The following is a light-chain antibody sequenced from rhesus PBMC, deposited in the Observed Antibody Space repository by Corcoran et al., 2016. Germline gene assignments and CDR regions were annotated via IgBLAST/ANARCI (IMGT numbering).Light chain of an antibody. CDR3: SSYASSSACI. CDR2: EVS. J-gene: IGLJ1*01. CDR1: SSDIGGYNR. Sequence: QAALTQSPSESGSPGQSVTISCTGTSSDIGGYNRVSWYQQHPGKAPQLMIYEVSKRPSGVSDRFSGSKSGNTASLTISGLQAEDEADYYGSSYASSSACIFGAGTRLTVL. V-gene: IGLV2-13*02.